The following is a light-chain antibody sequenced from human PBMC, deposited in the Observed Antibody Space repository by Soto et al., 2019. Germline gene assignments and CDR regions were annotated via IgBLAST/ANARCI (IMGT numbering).Light chain of an antibody. CDR1: QGISSY. V-gene: IGKV1-8*01. CDR3: QQYYSYLWT. CDR2: AAS. J-gene: IGKJ1*01. Sequence: AIRMTQSPSSFSASTGDRVTITCRASQGISSYLAWYQQKPGKAPKLLIYAASTLQSGVPSRFSGSGSGTDFTLTISCLQSEDFATHYCQQYYSYLWTFGQGTKVEIK.